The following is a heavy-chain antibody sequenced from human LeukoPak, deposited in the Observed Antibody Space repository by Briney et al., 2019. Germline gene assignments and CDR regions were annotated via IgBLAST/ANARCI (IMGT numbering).Heavy chain of an antibody. CDR1: GFTFNNYG. D-gene: IGHD1-26*01. CDR2: IRYDGSNK. V-gene: IGHV3-30*02. Sequence: GGSLRLSCAASGFTFNNYGMHWVRQTPGKGLEWVAFIRYDGSNKYYADSVKGRFTISRDNSKNTLYLQMNSLRAEDTAVYYCARAGGTYYGIAFDIWGQGTMVTVSS. CDR3: ARAGGTYYGIAFDI. J-gene: IGHJ3*02.